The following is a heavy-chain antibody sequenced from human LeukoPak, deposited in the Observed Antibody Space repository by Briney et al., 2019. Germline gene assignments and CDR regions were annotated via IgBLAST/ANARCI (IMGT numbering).Heavy chain of an antibody. V-gene: IGHV6-1*01. CDR2: TYYRSKWYS. Sequence: SQTLSLTCVISGDSVSSNSAAWNWIRQSPSRGLEWLGRTYYRSKWYSYSAVSVKSRIIINPDTSKNQFSLQLNSVTPEDTAVYYCARAAKGYYYGVDVWGQGTTVTVSS. J-gene: IGHJ6*02. CDR1: GDSVSSNSAA. CDR3: ARAAKGYYYGVDV.